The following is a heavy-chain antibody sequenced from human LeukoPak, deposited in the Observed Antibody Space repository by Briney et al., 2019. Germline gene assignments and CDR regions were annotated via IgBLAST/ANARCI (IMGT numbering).Heavy chain of an antibody. D-gene: IGHD4-11*01. CDR1: GFTVSSYY. V-gene: IGHV3-66*01. Sequence: GGSLRLSCAASGFTVSSYYMTWVREAPGKGLEWVSVMYSGGSTYYADSVKGRVTISRDNSQNTVFLQMNSVRVEDTAVYYCARSYSNHLFGMDVWGQGTAVTVSS. CDR3: ARSYSNHLFGMDV. J-gene: IGHJ6*02. CDR2: MYSGGST.